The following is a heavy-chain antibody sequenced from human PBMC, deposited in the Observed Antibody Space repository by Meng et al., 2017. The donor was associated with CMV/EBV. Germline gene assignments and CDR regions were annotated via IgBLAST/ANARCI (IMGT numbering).Heavy chain of an antibody. V-gene: IGHV1-69*05. CDR3: AREGCDSSGYYNWFDP. J-gene: IGHJ5*02. D-gene: IGHD3-22*01. CDR1: GGTFSSYA. CDR2: IIPIFGTA. Sequence: SVKVSCKASGGTFSSYAISWVRQAPGQGLEWMGGIIPIFGTANYAQKFQGRVTITTDESTSTAYMELSSLRSEDTAVYYCAREGCDSSGYYNWFDPWGQGTLVTVSS.